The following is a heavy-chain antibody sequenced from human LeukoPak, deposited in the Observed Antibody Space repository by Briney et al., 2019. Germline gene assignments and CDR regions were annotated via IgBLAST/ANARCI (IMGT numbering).Heavy chain of an antibody. CDR1: AFTFSSYW. Sequence: GGSLRLSCAASAFTFSSYWMSWVRQAPGKGLEWVANIKQDGSEKYYVDSVKGRFTISRDNAKNSLYLQMNSLRAEDTAVYYCARDLEQHLFDYWGQGTLVTVSS. CDR2: IKQDGSEK. J-gene: IGHJ4*02. CDR3: ARDLEQHLFDY. D-gene: IGHD6-13*01. V-gene: IGHV3-7*01.